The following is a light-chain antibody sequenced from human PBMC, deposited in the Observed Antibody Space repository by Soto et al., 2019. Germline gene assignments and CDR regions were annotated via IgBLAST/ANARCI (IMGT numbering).Light chain of an antibody. CDR2: LNSDGSH. CDR1: SGHRNYA. Sequence: QSVLTQSPSASASLGASVELTCTLSSGHRNYAIAWHQQQPEKGPRYLMKLNSDGSHTRGDGIPDRFSGSSSGAQRYLTISSLQSEDEADYYCSSYAERNSVLFGGGTKLTVL. CDR3: SSYAERNSVL. V-gene: IGLV4-69*01. J-gene: IGLJ3*02.